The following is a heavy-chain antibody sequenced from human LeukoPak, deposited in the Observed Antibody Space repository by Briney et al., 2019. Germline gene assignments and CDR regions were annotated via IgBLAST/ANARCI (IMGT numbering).Heavy chain of an antibody. V-gene: IGHV3-43D*03. CDR2: ISWDGGST. Sequence: GGSLRLSCAASGFTFDDYAMHWVRQAPGKGLEWVSLISWDGGSTYYADSVKGRFTISRDNSKNTLYLQMNSLRAEDTAVYYCARDLSGYHDYWGQGTLVTVSS. J-gene: IGHJ4*02. CDR1: GFTFDDYA. D-gene: IGHD2-15*01. CDR3: ARDLSGYHDY.